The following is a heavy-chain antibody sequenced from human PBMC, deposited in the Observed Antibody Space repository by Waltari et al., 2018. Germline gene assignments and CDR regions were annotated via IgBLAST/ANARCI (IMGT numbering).Heavy chain of an antibody. D-gene: IGHD3-10*01. J-gene: IGHJ2*01. CDR2: IYYSGST. CDR1: GGSISSYY. V-gene: IGHV4-59*01. Sequence: QVQLQESGPGLVKPSETLSLTCIVSGGSISSYYWSWIRQPPGQGLEWIGYIYYSGSTNYNPALKSRVTISVDTSKNQFSLKLSSVTAADTAVYYCARGLVLLWFGEPDWYFDLWGRGTLVTVSS. CDR3: ARGLVLLWFGEPDWYFDL.